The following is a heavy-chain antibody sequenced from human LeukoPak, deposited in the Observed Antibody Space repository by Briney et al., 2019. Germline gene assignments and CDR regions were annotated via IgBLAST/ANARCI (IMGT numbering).Heavy chain of an antibody. J-gene: IGHJ4*02. V-gene: IGHV3-53*01. CDR2: IYSGGST. CDR3: AKDNRRHYTSGPNPDSLH. Sequence: GGSLRLSCAASGFTVSSNYMSWVRQAPGKGLEWVSVIYSGGSTYYADSVKGRFTISRDNSKNTLYLQMNSLRAEDTAVYYCAKDNRRHYTSGPNPDSLHWGQGALVTVSS. CDR1: GFTVSSNY. D-gene: IGHD6-19*01.